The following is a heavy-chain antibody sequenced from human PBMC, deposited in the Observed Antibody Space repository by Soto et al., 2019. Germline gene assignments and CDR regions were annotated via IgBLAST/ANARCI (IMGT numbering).Heavy chain of an antibody. V-gene: IGHV3-21*01. CDR1: GFTFSSYS. CDR3: ARDGARYYDSSGYYSGYYFDY. CDR2: ISSSSSYI. Sequence: PGGSLRLSCAASGFTFSSYSMNWVRQAPGKGLEWVSSISSSSSYIYYADSVKGRFTISRDNAKNSLYLQMNSLRAEDTAVYYCARDGARYYDSSGYYSGYYFDYWGQGTLVTVSS. J-gene: IGHJ4*02. D-gene: IGHD3-22*01.